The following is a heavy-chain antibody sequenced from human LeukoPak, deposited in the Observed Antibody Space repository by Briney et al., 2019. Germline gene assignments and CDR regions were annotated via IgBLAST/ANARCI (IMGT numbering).Heavy chain of an antibody. V-gene: IGHV1-69*04. D-gene: IGHD3-22*01. CDR3: ARDRGKSGYYRY. J-gene: IGHJ4*02. CDR1: GYTFTSYG. CDR2: IIPILGIA. Sequence: ASVKVSCKASGYTFTSYGISWVRQAPGQGLEWMGRIIPILGIANYAQKFQGRVTITADKSTSTAYMELSSLRSDDTAVYYCARDRGKSGYYRYWGQGTLVTVSS.